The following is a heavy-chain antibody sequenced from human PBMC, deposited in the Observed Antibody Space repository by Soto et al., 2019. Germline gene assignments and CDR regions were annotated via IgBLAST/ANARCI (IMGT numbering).Heavy chain of an antibody. D-gene: IGHD1-26*01. CDR1: GDSVSTNSAT. J-gene: IGHJ5*01. Sequence: QVQLQQSGPGLVKPSQTLSLTCAISGDSVSTNSATWDWIRQSPSRGLEWLGRTYYRSKWENDYAVSVKSRTTINPVTFNNQLSLLLNSVTPCDLLVYSCLRLIVNSQLDSWGQGILVTVSS. CDR3: LRLIVNSQLDS. V-gene: IGHV6-1*01. CDR2: TYYRSKWEN.